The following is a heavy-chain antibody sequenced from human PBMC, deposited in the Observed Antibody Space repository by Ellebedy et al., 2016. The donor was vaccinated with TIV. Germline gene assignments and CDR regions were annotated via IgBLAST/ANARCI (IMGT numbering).Heavy chain of an antibody. CDR3: ARRCKFVSCYDYVDY. CDR2: IYYSGTT. J-gene: IGHJ4*02. CDR1: GGSISSNNYY. D-gene: IGHD2-2*01. Sequence: SETLSLXXTVSGGSISSNNYYWGWLRQTPGKGLEWIASIYYSGTTYYHPSLKSRVTISVDPSKNQFSLKLSSVTAADTAVYYCARRCKFVSCYDYVDYWGQGTLVTVSS. V-gene: IGHV4-39*01.